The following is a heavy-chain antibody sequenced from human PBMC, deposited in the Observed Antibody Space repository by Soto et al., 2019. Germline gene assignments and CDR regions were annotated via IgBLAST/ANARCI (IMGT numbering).Heavy chain of an antibody. CDR3: AKTPAVAGYNHFDS. CDR2: ISSDGSYK. CDR1: GFTFATYA. J-gene: IGHJ4*02. V-gene: IGHV3-30*18. D-gene: IGHD6-19*01. Sequence: QVQLVESGGGVVQPGRSLRLSCQASGFTFATYAMHWVRQAPGKGLEWVAFISSDGSYKFSANSVKGRFTISRDDSKSTLFLQMNSLGPEDTAVYYCAKTPAVAGYNHFDSWGQGALVTVSS.